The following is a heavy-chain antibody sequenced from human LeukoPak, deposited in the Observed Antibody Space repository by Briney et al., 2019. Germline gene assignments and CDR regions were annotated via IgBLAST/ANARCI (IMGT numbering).Heavy chain of an antibody. Sequence: GESLKISCKGSGYSFATSWIGWVRQMPGKGLEWMGIIYPVDSATRYSPSFQGQVTISADKSISTAYLQWSSLKASDTAMYYCARLFNGGVDYWGQGTLVTVSS. J-gene: IGHJ4*02. CDR2: IYPVDSAT. CDR3: ARLFNGGVDY. D-gene: IGHD2-21*01. V-gene: IGHV5-51*01. CDR1: GYSFATSW.